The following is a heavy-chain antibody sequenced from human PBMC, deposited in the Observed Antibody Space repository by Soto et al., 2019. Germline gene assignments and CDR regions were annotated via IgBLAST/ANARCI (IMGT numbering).Heavy chain of an antibody. Sequence: GGSLRLSCAASGFNFSNCWMHWVRQAPGKGLVWVSRIDSDGRAPIYADSVKGRFTISRDNANNTLYLQINSLRPEDTAVYYCARPTSLGGNPFDYWGQGTLVTVSS. V-gene: IGHV3-74*01. D-gene: IGHD2-15*01. CDR2: IDSDGRAP. J-gene: IGHJ4*02. CDR3: ARPTSLGGNPFDY. CDR1: GFNFSNCW.